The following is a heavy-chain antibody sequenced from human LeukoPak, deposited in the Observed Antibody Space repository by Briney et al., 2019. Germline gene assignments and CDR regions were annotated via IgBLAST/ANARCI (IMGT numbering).Heavy chain of an antibody. CDR2: IYYSGST. V-gene: IGHV4-39*01. CDR3: ARRGYCSGGSCYRWFDP. Sequence: SETLSLTCTVSGGSISSSSYYWGWIRQPPGKGLEWIGSIYYSGSTYYNPSLKSRVTISVDTSKNQFSLKLSSVTAADTAVYYCARRGYCSGGSCYRWFDPWGQGTLVTASS. J-gene: IGHJ5*02. CDR1: GGSISSSSYY. D-gene: IGHD2-15*01.